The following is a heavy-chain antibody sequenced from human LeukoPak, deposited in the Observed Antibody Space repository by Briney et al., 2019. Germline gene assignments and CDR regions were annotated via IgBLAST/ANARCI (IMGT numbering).Heavy chain of an antibody. V-gene: IGHV3-23*01. CDR2: ISGGST. D-gene: IGHD3-22*01. CDR1: GFTFSSYA. CDR3: AKAEYYYDSSGYWSY. Sequence: GGSLRLSCAASGFTFSSYAMSWVRQAPGKGLEWVSAISGGSTYYADSVKGRFTISRDNSKNTLYLQMNSLRAEDTAVYYCAKAEYYYDSSGYWSYWGQGTLVTVSS. J-gene: IGHJ4*02.